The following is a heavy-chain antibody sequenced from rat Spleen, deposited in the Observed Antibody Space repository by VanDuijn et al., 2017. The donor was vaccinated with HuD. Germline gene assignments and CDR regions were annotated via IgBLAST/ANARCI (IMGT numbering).Heavy chain of an antibody. Sequence: EVQLVESGGGLVQPGRSLKLSCVGSGFTFSDYNMAWVRQAPKKGLEWVASINYDGSSTYYRDSVKGRFTISRDNAKSTLYLQMDSLRSEDTATYYCARQDYSGLFDYWGQGVMVTVSS. D-gene: IGHD1-1*01. V-gene: IGHV5-7*01. CDR1: GFTFSDYN. CDR3: ARQDYSGLFDY. J-gene: IGHJ2*01. CDR2: INYDGSST.